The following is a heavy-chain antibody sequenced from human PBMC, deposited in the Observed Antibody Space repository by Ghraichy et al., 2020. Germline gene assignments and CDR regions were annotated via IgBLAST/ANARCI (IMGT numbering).Heavy chain of an antibody. CDR1: GFTFSSYW. CDR2: IKQDGSEK. CDR3: ARDAVVPAAYSDY. J-gene: IGHJ4*02. V-gene: IGHV3-7*01. D-gene: IGHD2-2*01. Sequence: GGSLRLSCAASGFTFSSYWMSWVRQAPGKGLEWVANIKQDGSEKYYVDSVKGRFTISRDNAKNSLYLQMNSLRAEDTAVYYCARDAVVPAAYSDYWGQGTLVTVSS.